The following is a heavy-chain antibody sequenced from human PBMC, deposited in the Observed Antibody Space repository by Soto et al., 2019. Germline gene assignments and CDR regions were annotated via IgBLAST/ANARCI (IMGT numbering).Heavy chain of an antibody. Sequence: PGGSLRLSCAASGFTFSDYYMSWIRQAPGKGLEWVSYISSSGTTIYHADSVKGRFTISRDNAKNSLYLQMNSLRAEDTAVYYCTTQPTTSVTQFDYWGQGTLVTVSS. CDR1: GFTFSDYY. CDR2: ISSSGTTI. J-gene: IGHJ4*02. CDR3: TTQPTTSVTQFDY. V-gene: IGHV3-11*01. D-gene: IGHD4-17*01.